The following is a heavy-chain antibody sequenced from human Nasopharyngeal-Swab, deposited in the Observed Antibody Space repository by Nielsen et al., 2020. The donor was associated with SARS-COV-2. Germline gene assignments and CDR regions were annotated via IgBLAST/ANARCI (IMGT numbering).Heavy chain of an antibody. CDR2: ISSSSSYI. Sequence: VRQAPGKGLEWVSSISSSSSYIYYADSVKGRFTISRDNAKNSLYLQMNSLRAEDTAVYHCARGNGQMDYWGQGTLVTVSS. J-gene: IGHJ4*02. D-gene: IGHD5-24*01. V-gene: IGHV3-21*01. CDR3: ARGNGQMDY.